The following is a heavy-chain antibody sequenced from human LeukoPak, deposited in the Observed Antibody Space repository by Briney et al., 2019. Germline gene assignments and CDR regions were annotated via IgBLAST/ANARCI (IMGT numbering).Heavy chain of an antibody. V-gene: IGHV3-30*04. CDR1: GFNFSIYP. D-gene: IGHD2-2*01. CDR3: AREKYEGSTHFDY. CDR2: ISYDGSNE. J-gene: IGHJ4*02. Sequence: LGRSLRLSCAASGFNFSIYPIHWVRQAPGKGLEWVAGISYDGSNEYYADSVKGRFSISRDSSKNMLYLHMNSLRGDDSAVYYCAREKYEGSTHFDYWGQGTLVTVSS.